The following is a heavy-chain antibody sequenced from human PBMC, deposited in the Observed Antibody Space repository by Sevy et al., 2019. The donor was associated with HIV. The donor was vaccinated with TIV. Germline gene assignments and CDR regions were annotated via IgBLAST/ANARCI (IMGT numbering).Heavy chain of an antibody. J-gene: IGHJ6*02. D-gene: IGHD3-10*01. CDR2: ISGSGGST. V-gene: IGHV3-23*01. Sequence: GGSLRLSCAASGFTFSSYAMSWVRQAPGKGLEWVSAISGSGGSTYYADSVKGRFTISRDNSKNTRYLQMNSLRAEDTAVYYCAKDSPDSGSYYSRSYYYYYYGMDVWGQGTTVTVSS. CDR3: AKDSPDSGSYYSRSYYYYYYGMDV. CDR1: GFTFSSYA.